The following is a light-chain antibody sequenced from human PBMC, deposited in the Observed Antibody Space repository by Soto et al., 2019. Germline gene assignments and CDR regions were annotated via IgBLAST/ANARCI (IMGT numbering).Light chain of an antibody. J-gene: IGKJ5*01. Sequence: VLTQSPGTLSLSPGDSATLSCRASQTVTRNYLAWHQQKPGQTPRLRVYGASSRATGIPDRFSGSGSGTDFTLTISRLEPEDFAVYYCQKHGSSPITCGQGTRLEIK. CDR3: QKHGSSPIT. V-gene: IGKV3-20*01. CDR1: QTVTRNY. CDR2: GAS.